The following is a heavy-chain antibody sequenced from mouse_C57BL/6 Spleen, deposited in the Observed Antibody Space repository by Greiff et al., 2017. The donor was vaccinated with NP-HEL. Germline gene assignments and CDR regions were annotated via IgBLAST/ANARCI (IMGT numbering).Heavy chain of an antibody. CDR1: GYTFTSYW. D-gene: IGHD2-12*01. J-gene: IGHJ2*01. V-gene: IGHV1-64*01. Sequence: QVQLQQPGAELVKPGASVKLSCRASGYTFTSYWMHWVKQRPGQGLEWIGMIHPNSGSTNYNEKFKSKATLTVDKSSSTAYMQLSSLTSEDSAVYYCARPGGYSNYFDYWGQGTTLTVSS. CDR3: ARPGGYSNYFDY. CDR2: IHPNSGST.